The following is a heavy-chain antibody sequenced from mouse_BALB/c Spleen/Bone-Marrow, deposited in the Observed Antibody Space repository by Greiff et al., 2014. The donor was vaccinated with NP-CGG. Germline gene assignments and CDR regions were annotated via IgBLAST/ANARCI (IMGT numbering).Heavy chain of an antibody. D-gene: IGHD2-4*01. CDR2: ISPGDGNT. V-gene: IGHV1S56*01. CDR1: GYTFTTYD. CDR3: ARGGDYHYFDY. Sequence: VQLQESGPELVKPGALVKISCKASGYTFTTYDINWVKQRPGQGLEWIGWISPGDGNTNYNEKFKGKATLTADKSSSTAYMQLSSLTSEKSAVYFCARGGDYHYFDYWGQGTTLTVSS. J-gene: IGHJ2*01.